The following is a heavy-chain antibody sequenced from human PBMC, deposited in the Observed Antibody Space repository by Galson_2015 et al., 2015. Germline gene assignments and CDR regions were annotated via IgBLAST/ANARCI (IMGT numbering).Heavy chain of an antibody. CDR2: ISSSGSTI. Sequence: SLRLSCAASGFTFSSYDMNWVRQAPGKGLEWVSYISSSGSTIYYADSVKGRFTISRDNAKNSLYLQMNSLRAEETAVYYCASDSANVWGYFSSVSCCRVYWGQGTLVTVSS. CDR3: ASDSANVWGYFSSVSCCRVY. D-gene: IGHD2-15*01. J-gene: IGHJ4*02. V-gene: IGHV3-48*03. CDR1: GFTFSSYD.